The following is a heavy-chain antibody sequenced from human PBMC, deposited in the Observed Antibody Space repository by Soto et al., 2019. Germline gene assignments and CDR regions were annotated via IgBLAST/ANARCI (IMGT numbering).Heavy chain of an antibody. D-gene: IGHD1-26*01. J-gene: IGHJ4*02. CDR1: GFTLSDYY. V-gene: IGHV3-11*01. CDR2: ISSSGTTT. Sequence: QVQLVESGGDLVKPGGSLRLSCAASGFTLSDYYMSWIRQAPGKGLEWVSYISSSGTTTYYTDSVEGRFTISRDTAKNSLYLQMNDVSADDTALYYCASSIVVATRFDFWGQGSLVNVSS. CDR3: ASSIVVATRFDF.